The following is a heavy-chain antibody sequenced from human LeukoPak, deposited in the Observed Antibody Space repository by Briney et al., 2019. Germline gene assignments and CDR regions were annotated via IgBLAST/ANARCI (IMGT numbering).Heavy chain of an antibody. CDR2: ISLSGLT. V-gene: IGHV4-4*02. CDR3: SRENGAFSPFGF. CDR1: GGSICTTNW. J-gene: IGHJ4*02. Sequence: SQTLSLTCGVSGGSICTTNWWSWVRQPPGQGLEWIGEISLSGLTNYSPSLNSRITMSLDKPKNQLSLNLSSVTAADTAVYYCSRENGAFSPFGFWGQGTLVTVPS. D-gene: IGHD2-8*01.